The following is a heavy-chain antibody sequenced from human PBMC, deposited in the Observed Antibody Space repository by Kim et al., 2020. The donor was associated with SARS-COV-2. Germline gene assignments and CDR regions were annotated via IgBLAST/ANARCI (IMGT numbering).Heavy chain of an antibody. CDR3: ARSGYYYDSSGSFDY. J-gene: IGHJ4*02. V-gene: IGHV3-21*01. D-gene: IGHD3-22*01. CDR1: GFTFSSYS. Sequence: GGSLRLSCAASGFTFSSYSMNWVRQAPGKGLEWVSSISSSSSYIYYADSVKGRFTISRDNAKNSLYLQMNSLRAEDTAVYYCARSGYYYDSSGSFDYWGQGTLGTVSS. CDR2: ISSSSSYI.